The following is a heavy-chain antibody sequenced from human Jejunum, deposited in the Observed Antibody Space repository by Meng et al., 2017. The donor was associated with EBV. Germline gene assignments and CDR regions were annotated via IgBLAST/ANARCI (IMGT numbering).Heavy chain of an antibody. Sequence: LESGPGLGKPSGTLSFTGCVSGDSFISTDTWLSWVRQPPGKRLEWIGEIFHAGNTNYNPSLKSQVTMSVDTSKNQFSLNLSSVTAADSAVYYCARGSHYTWDVWGQGTLVTVSS. V-gene: IGHV4-4*02. J-gene: IGHJ4*02. CDR2: IFHAGNT. CDR1: GDSFISTDTW. D-gene: IGHD3-16*01. CDR3: ARGSHYTWDV.